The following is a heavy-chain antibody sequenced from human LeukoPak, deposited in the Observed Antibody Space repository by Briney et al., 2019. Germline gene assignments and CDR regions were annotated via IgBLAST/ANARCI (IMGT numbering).Heavy chain of an antibody. J-gene: IGHJ6*03. CDR2: ISGSGGST. Sequence: GGSLRLSCAASGFTFSSYAMSWVRQAPGKGLEWVSAISGSGGSTYYADSVKGRFTISRDNSKNTLYLQMNSLRAEDTAVYYCAKGGTFNWEDYYYYMDVWGKGTTVTVSS. V-gene: IGHV3-23*01. D-gene: IGHD7-27*01. CDR1: GFTFSSYA. CDR3: AKGGTFNWEDYYYYMDV.